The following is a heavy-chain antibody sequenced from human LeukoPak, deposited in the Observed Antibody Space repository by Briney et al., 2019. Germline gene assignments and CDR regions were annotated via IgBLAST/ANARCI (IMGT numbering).Heavy chain of an antibody. Sequence: QPGGSLRLSCAASGFTFSSYGMHWVRQAPGKGLEWVAVISYDGSNKYYADSVKGRFTISRDNSKNTLYLQMNSLRAEDTAVYYCAKPAGFGYYPDYWGQGTLVTVSS. CDR1: GFTFSSYG. V-gene: IGHV3-30*18. CDR3: AKPAGFGYYPDY. D-gene: IGHD3-22*01. CDR2: ISYDGSNK. J-gene: IGHJ4*02.